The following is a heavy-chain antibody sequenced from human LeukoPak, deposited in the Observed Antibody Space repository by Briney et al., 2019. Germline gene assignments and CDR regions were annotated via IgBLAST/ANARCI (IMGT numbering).Heavy chain of an antibody. Sequence: PGGSLRLSCAASGFTFSSYAMHWVRQAPGKGLEWVAVISYDGSNKYYADSVKGRFTISRDNSKNTLYLQMNSLRAEDTAVYYCAKDSGYYGSGSYYPLRPLDYWGQGTLVTVSS. D-gene: IGHD3-10*01. CDR2: ISYDGSNK. V-gene: IGHV3-30-3*01. CDR1: GFTFSSYA. J-gene: IGHJ4*02. CDR3: AKDSGYYGSGSYYPLRPLDY.